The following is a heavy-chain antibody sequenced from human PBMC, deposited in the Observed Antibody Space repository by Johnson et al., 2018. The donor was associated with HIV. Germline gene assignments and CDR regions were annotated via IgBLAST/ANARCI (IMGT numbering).Heavy chain of an antibody. J-gene: IGHJ3*02. CDR1: GFTFTNYG. CDR2: IRYDETNK. Sequence: QVQLVESGGGVVQPGGSLRLSCAASGFTFTNYGMHWVRQAPGKGLEWVAFIRYDETNKYYADSVKGRFTISRDNSKDTLYLQMNSLRAEDTAVYHCARAPGGSPRAAFDICGQGTMVTVSS. CDR3: ARAPGGSPRAAFDI. D-gene: IGHD2-15*01. V-gene: IGHV3-30*02.